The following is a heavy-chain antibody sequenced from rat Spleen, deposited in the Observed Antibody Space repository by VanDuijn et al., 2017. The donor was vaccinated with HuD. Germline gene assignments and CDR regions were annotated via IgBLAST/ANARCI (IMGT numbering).Heavy chain of an antibody. CDR1: GFTFSNCD. CDR2: ISYNGGST. J-gene: IGHJ3*01. CDR3: VRQDTSGYSNWFTY. D-gene: IGHD4-3*01. Sequence: EVQLVESDGGLVQPGRSMKLSCVASGFTFSNCDMAWVRQAPKKGLEWVAYISYNGGSTYYRDSVKGRFTVSRENAKSTLYFLIDSLRSEDTATYYCVRQDTSGYSNWFTYWGQGTLVTVSS. V-gene: IGHV5-25*01.